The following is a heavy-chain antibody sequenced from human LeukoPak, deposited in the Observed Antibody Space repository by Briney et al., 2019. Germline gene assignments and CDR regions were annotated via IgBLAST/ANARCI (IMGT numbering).Heavy chain of an antibody. CDR2: IKSDGSST. CDR1: GFTFSSYW. CDR3: ARDRGYGFDY. D-gene: IGHD5-18*01. J-gene: IGHJ4*02. Sequence: PGGSLRLSCAASGFTFSSYWMHWVRQVPGKGLVWVSHIKSDGSSTSYADSVKGRFTISRDNAKNTLYLQMNSLRAEDTGVYYCARDRGYGFDYWGQGTLVTVSS. V-gene: IGHV3-74*01.